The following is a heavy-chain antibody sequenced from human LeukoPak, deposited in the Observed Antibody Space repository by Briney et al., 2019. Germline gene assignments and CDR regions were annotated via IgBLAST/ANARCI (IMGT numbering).Heavy chain of an antibody. J-gene: IGHJ5*02. CDR1: GYTFTSYW. CDR3: ARQYYETLTGPNWFDA. Sequence: RGESLKISCKGSGYTFTSYWIGWVRQMPGKGLEWMGIILPGNSDTRYSPSFKGQVTMSVDKSISIAYLQWSSLKASDTAIYYCARQYYETLTGPNWFDAWGQGTLVTVSS. V-gene: IGHV5-51*01. D-gene: IGHD3-9*01. CDR2: ILPGNSDT.